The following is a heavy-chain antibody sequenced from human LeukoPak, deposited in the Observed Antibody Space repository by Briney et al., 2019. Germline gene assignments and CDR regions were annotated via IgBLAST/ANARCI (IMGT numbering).Heavy chain of an antibody. D-gene: IGHD6-13*01. V-gene: IGHV3-20*04. J-gene: IGHJ1*01. CDR1: GFXFSSYA. CDR2: INWNGGST. CDR3: ARDSSSWYVSEH. Sequence: GGSLRLSCAASGFXFSSYAISWVRQAPGKGLEWVSGINWNGGSTGYADSVKGRFTISRDNAKNSLYLQMNSLRAEDTALYYCARDSSSWYVSEHWGQGTLVTVSS.